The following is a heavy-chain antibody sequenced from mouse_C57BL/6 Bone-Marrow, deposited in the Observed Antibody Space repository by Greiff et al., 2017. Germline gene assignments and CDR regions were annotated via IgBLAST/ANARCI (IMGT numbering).Heavy chain of an antibody. J-gene: IGHJ1*01. CDR1: GFTFSDFY. CDR3: ARDTGDWYFDV. CDR2: SRNKANDYTT. D-gene: IGHD4-1*01. V-gene: IGHV7-1*02. Sequence: EVKLMESGGGLVQPGGSLGLSCATSGFTFSDFYMEWVRQPPGKRLEWIAASRNKANDYTTEYSASVKGRFIVSSDTSQSILYLQMNALRAEDTAIYYCARDTGDWYFDVWGAGTTVTVSS.